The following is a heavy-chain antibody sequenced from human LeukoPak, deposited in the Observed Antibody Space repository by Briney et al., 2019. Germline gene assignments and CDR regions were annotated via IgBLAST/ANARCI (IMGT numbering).Heavy chain of an antibody. CDR1: GFTFSSYE. CDR2: ISSSGSTI. Sequence: GSLRLSCAASGFTFSSYEMNWVRQAPGKGLEWVSYISSSGSTIYYADSVKGRFTISRDNAKNSLYLQMNSLRAEDTAVYYCATGIAAAGSKFDYWGQGTLVTVSS. CDR3: ATGIAAAGSKFDY. D-gene: IGHD6-13*01. V-gene: IGHV3-48*03. J-gene: IGHJ4*02.